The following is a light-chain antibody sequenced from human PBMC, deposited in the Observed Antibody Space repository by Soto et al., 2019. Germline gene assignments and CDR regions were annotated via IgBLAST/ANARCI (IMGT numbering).Light chain of an antibody. Sequence: EIVMTQSPDTLSVSPGERATLSCRASQSVSSNLAWYQQKPGQAPRLLIYGASTRATGIPARFSGSGSGTESTLTISSLQSEDFAVYYCQQYNNWPRTFGQGTKVEIK. CDR1: QSVSSN. CDR2: GAS. V-gene: IGKV3-15*01. J-gene: IGKJ1*01. CDR3: QQYNNWPRT.